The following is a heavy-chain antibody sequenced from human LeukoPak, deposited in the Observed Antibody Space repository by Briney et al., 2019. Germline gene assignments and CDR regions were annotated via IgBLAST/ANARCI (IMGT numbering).Heavy chain of an antibody. D-gene: IGHD1-26*01. CDR1: GFTFSRYN. CDR2: ISTSSLYI. J-gene: IGHJ4*02. Sequence: GGSLRLSCAASGFTFSRYNMNWVRQAPGKGLEWVSSISTSSLYIYYADSVKGRFTISRDNAKNSLYQQMNSLRAEDTAVYYCASEHSGNYYRPFDYWGQGTLVTVSS. CDR3: ASEHSGNYYRPFDY. V-gene: IGHV3-21*01.